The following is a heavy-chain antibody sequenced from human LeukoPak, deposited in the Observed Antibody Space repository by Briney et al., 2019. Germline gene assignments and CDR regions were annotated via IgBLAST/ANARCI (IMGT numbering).Heavy chain of an antibody. D-gene: IGHD5-12*01. CDR1: GFTFSSYW. J-gene: IGHJ6*03. CDR2: IKQDGSEK. CDR3: AKDTVKVTTIRRVPHYMDV. V-gene: IGHV3-7*01. Sequence: GGSLRLSCAASGFTFSSYWMSWVRQAPGKGLEWVANIKQDGSEKYYVDSVKGRFTISRDNAKNSLYLQMNSLRAEDTAVYYCAKDTVKVTTIRRVPHYMDVWGKGTTATISS.